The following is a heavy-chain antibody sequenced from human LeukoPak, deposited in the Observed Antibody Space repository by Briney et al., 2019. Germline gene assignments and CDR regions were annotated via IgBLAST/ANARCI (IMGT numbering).Heavy chain of an antibody. CDR1: GGSISSYY. CDR3: ARFGYSVDY. Sequence: SEIVSLTCTVSGGSISSYYWSWIRQPPGKGLEWIGYIYYSGSTNYNPSLKSRVTISVDTSKNQFSLKLSSVTAADTAVYYCARFGYSVDYWGQGTLVTVSS. V-gene: IGHV4-59*01. D-gene: IGHD4-11*01. CDR2: IYYSGST. J-gene: IGHJ4*02.